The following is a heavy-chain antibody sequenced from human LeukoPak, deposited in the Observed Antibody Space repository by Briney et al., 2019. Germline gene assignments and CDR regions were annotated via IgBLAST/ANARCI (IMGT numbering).Heavy chain of an antibody. CDR3: ARGQVPAARGYNWFDP. D-gene: IGHD2-2*01. V-gene: IGHV4-34*01. J-gene: IGHJ5*02. CDR2: INARGDT. CDR1: GWSFNNYY. Sequence: SETLSLTCAVYGWSFNNYYWNWVRQPPGKGLEWIGEINARGDTNYNPSLKSRVTISVDSSKNQFSLTLTSMIAADTAIYYCARGQVPAARGYNWFDPWGQGTLVTVSS.